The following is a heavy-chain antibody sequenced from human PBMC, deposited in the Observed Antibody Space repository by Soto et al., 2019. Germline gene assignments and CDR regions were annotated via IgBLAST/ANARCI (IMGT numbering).Heavy chain of an antibody. CDR2: IYPGDSDT. CDR1: GYSFTNYW. V-gene: IGHV5-51*01. D-gene: IGHD3-3*01. Sequence: GESLKISCKASGYSFTNYWIGWVRQKPGKGLEWMGIIYPGDSDTTYSPSFQGQVTISADKSISTAYLQWSSLKASDTAMYYCARPPQEHGNRLFDDYWGQGTLVTVSS. J-gene: IGHJ4*02. CDR3: ARPPQEHGNRLFDDY.